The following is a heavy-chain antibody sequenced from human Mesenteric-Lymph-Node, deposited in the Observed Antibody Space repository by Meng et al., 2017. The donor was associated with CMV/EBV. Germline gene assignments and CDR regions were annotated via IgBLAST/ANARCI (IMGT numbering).Heavy chain of an antibody. CDR2: ISGSGGST. Sequence: GGSLRLSCAASGFTFSSYAMSWVRQAPGKGLEWVSAISGSGGSTYYADSVKGRFTISRANAKNSLFLQMNSLTAEDTAVYYCAREGAVAGYDYWGQGTLVTVSS. J-gene: IGHJ4*02. D-gene: IGHD6-19*01. CDR3: AREGAVAGYDY. CDR1: GFTFSSYA. V-gene: IGHV3-23*01.